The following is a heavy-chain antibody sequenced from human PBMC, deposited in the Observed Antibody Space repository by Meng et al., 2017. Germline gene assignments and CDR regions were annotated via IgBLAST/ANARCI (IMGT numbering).Heavy chain of an antibody. CDR3: ASLLGKREEYNHYGMDV. J-gene: IGHJ6*02. CDR2: INHSGST. CDR1: GGSFSGYY. V-gene: IGHV4-34*01. Sequence: SEILSFTCDVYGGSFSGYYWSWTRQPPGKGLEWIGEINHSGSTNYNPSLKSRVTISVDTSKNQFSLKLSSVTAADTAVYYCASLLGKREEYNHYGMDVWGQGTMVTVSS. D-gene: IGHD7-27*01.